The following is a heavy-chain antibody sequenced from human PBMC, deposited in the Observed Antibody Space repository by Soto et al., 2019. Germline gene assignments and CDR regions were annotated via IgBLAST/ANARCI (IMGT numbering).Heavy chain of an antibody. CDR3: ARDLTYYDFWSGGIYYYYGMDV. D-gene: IGHD3-3*01. CDR2: INSDGSST. J-gene: IGHJ6*02. CDR1: GFTFSSYW. Sequence: PGGSLRLSCAASGFTFSSYWMHWVRQAPGKGLVWVSRINSDGSSTSYADSVKGRFTISRDNAKNTLYLQMNSLRAEDTAVYYCARDLTYYDFWSGGIYYYYGMDVWGQGTTVTVSS. V-gene: IGHV3-74*01.